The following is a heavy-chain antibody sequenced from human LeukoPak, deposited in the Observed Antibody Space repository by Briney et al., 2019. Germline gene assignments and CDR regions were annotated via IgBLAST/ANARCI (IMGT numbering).Heavy chain of an antibody. J-gene: IGHJ3*02. CDR3: ARGPGPIAGAKNPFDI. CDR2: ISYDGSNK. CDR1: GLTFSSYA. D-gene: IGHD1-26*01. V-gene: IGHV3-30*01. Sequence: PGGSLTLSCAASGLTFSSYAMHWVRQAPGKGLEWVADISYDGSNKYYADSVKGRCTLSGDKSKNTLYLQMNSLRPEGTAFYYCARGPGPIAGAKNPFDIWGQGTMVTVSS.